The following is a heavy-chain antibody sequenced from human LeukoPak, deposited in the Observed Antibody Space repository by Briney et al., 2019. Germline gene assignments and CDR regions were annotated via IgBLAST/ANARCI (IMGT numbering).Heavy chain of an antibody. J-gene: IGHJ6*02. CDR1: GYNFITCY. V-gene: IGHV1-46*01. Sequence: ASVKVSCKASGYNFITCYMHWVRQAPGQGLEWMGIINPSGGSTSYAQKFQDRVTMTRDTSTSTAYMELSSPKSEDTAVYYCAREDVVLVDAVRYYYYGMDVWGQGTTVTVSS. CDR3: AREDVVLVDAVRYYYYGMDV. D-gene: IGHD2-8*01. CDR2: INPSGGST.